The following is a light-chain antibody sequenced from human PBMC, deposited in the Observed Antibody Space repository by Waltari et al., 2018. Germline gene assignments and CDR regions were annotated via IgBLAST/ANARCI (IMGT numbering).Light chain of an antibody. Sequence: EIVMTQSPATLSVSPGERATLSCRASQSVSSNLAWYQQKPGQAPRLLIYGASTRATGIPARFSGSGSGTEFTLTISSLQSEDFAVYYCQQYNNFPPAFGQGTKV. J-gene: IGKJ1*01. CDR3: QQYNNFPPA. V-gene: IGKV3-15*01. CDR1: QSVSSN. CDR2: GAS.